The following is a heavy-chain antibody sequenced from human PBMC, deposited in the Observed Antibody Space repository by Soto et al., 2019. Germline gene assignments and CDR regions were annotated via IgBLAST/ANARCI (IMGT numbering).Heavy chain of an antibody. J-gene: IGHJ6*02. Sequence: SETLSLTCTVSGGSISGYYWSWIRQPPGKGLEWIGYMYKTGSTVYNPPFKSRVTISVDTSKNQFSLKLNSVTAADTAVYYCAREPDYYYYGMDVWGQGTTVTVSS. CDR2: MYKTGST. CDR1: GGSISGYY. CDR3: AREPDYYYYGMDV. V-gene: IGHV4-59*01.